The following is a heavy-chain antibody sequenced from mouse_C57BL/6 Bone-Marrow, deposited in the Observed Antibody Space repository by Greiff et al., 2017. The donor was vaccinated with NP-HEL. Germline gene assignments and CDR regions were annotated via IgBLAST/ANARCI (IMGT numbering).Heavy chain of an antibody. Sequence: EVMLVESGAELVRPGASVKLSCTASGFNIKDDYMHWVKQRPEQGLEWIGWIDPENGDTEYASKFQGKATITADTSSNTAYLQLSSLTSEDTAVYYCTTPWFAYWGQGTLVTVSA. CDR2: IDPENGDT. CDR3: TTPWFAY. CDR1: GFNIKDDY. V-gene: IGHV14-4*01. J-gene: IGHJ3*01.